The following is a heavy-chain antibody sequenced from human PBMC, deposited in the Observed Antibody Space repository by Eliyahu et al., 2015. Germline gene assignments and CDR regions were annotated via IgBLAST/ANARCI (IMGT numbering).Heavy chain of an antibody. D-gene: IGHD3-16*02. CDR3: VRDDDDGNYRYFQQ. V-gene: IGHV1-69*01. CDR2: IIPMYRTT. Sequence: EVRKPGSSVKVSCKTSGVSFSSNAISWVRQAPGQGLEWMGGIIPMYRTTNYAQKLQGRVTITADDSTSTAYMELSFLRSEDTAMYYCVRDDDDGNYRYFQQWGQGTLVTVSS. J-gene: IGHJ1*01. CDR1: GVSFSSNA.